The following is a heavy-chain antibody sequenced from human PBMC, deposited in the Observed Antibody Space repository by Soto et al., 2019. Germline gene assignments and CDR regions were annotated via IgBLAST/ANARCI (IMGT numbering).Heavy chain of an antibody. J-gene: IGHJ6*02. CDR3: ARAMIIVEYGMDI. CDR2: ITASGTVT. V-gene: IGHV3-48*03. Sequence: GWSLRLSCLASVFSFRGFEMNWFRQAPGKGLEWLSYITASGTVTHYADSVKGRFTISRDNAQNSLFLHMSSLRADDTAMYYCARAMIIVEYGMDIWGQGTAVTVSS. D-gene: IGHD3-22*01. CDR1: VFSFRGFE.